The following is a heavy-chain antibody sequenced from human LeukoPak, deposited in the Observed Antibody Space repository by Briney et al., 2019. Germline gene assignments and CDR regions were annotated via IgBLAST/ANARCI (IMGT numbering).Heavy chain of an antibody. J-gene: IGHJ2*01. Sequence: GGSLRLSCAASGFTFSSYAMHWVRQAPGKGLEYVSAISSNGGSTYYANSVKGRFTISRDNSKNTLYLQMNSLRAEDTAVYYCAREKGSTLWYFDLWGRGTLVTVSS. CDR1: GFTFSSYA. CDR3: AREKGSTLWYFDL. V-gene: IGHV3-64*01. D-gene: IGHD3-10*01. CDR2: ISSNGGST.